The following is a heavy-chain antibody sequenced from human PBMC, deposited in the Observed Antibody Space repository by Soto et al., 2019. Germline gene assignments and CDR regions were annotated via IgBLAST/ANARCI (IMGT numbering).Heavy chain of an antibody. CDR3: ARDPGYSYGYN. CDR1: GYNFTSNG. Sequence: ASVKVSCKASGYNFTSNGISWVRQAPGQGLEWMAWISPNSGNTKYQQTFQDRVTMTTDTSTNTAYMELSSLRSEDTAVYYCARDPGYSYGYNWG. J-gene: IGHJ1*01. V-gene: IGHV1-18*01. D-gene: IGHD5-18*01. CDR2: ISPNSGNT.